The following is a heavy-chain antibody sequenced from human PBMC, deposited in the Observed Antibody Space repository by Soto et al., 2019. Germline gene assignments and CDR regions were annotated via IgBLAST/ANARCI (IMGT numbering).Heavy chain of an antibody. CDR1: GYTFTSYA. V-gene: IGHV1-3*01. CDR3: ARGEPRFLEWLLCPLDY. CDR2: INAGNGNT. Sequence: QVQLVQSGAEVKKPGASVKVSCKASGYTFTSYAMHWVRQAPGQRLEWMGWINAGNGNTKYSQKFQGRVTITRDTSASTAYMERSSLRSEDTAVYYCARGEPRFLEWLLCPLDYWGQGTLVTVSS. D-gene: IGHD3-3*01. J-gene: IGHJ4*02.